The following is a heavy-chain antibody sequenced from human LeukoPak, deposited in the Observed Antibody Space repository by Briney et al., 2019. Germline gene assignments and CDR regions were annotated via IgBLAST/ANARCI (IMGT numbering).Heavy chain of an antibody. CDR2: ISSSSSTI. CDR3: ARGMVVAATRNDY. CDR1: GFTFSSYS. Sequence: GGSLRLSCAASGFTFSSYSMNWFRQAPGKGLEWVSYISSSSSTIYYADSVKGRFTISRDNAKNSLYLQMNSLRAEDTAVYYCARGMVVAATRNDYWGQGTLVTVSS. V-gene: IGHV3-48*01. J-gene: IGHJ4*02. D-gene: IGHD2-15*01.